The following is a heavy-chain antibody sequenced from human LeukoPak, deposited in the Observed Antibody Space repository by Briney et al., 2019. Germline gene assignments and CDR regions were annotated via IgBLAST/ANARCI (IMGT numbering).Heavy chain of an antibody. CDR1: GFIFRSYA. CDR2: IWNDGSNE. D-gene: IGHD5-18*01. J-gene: IGHJ4*02. V-gene: IGHV3-33*01. Sequence: GRSLRLSCAASGFIFRSYAMHWVRQAPGKGLEGVAIIWNDGSNENYADSVKGRFTISRDNSKNTLYLQMNILRAEDTAVYYCARVDTAMGSMDYWGQGTLVTVSS. CDR3: ARVDTAMGSMDY.